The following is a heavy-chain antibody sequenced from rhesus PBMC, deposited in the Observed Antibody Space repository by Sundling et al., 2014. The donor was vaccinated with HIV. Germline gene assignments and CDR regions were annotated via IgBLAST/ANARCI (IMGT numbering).Heavy chain of an antibody. J-gene: IGHJ4*01. Sequence: QVQLQESGPGLVKPSETLSLTCAVSGGSFSGYYWGWIRQPPGKGLEWMGEINGDGGNTNYNSSLKSRVRIAGDTSKNQFSLELTSLSVADTAVYYCARDLGRYWGQGVLVTVSS. CDR2: INGDGGNT. V-gene: IGHV4-165*01. CDR3: ARDLGRY. D-gene: IGHD3-34*01. CDR1: GGSFSGYY.